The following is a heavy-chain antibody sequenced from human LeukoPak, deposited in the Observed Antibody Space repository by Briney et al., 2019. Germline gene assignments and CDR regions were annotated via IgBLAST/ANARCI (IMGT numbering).Heavy chain of an antibody. V-gene: IGHV3-7*01. CDR2: IEEDGSEK. D-gene: IGHD1-26*01. J-gene: IGHJ4*02. Sequence: PGGSLRLSCAASGFTFSSYWMNWVRQAPGEGLEWVATIEEDGSEKYYVDSVKGRFTISRDNAKNSLYLQLNSMRAEDTAVYYCGRRGSYLDYWGQGTLVTVSS. CDR1: GFTFSSYW. CDR3: GRRGSYLDY.